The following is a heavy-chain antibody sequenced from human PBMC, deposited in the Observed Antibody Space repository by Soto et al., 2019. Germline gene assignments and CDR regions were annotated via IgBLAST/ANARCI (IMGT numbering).Heavy chain of an antibody. J-gene: IGHJ6*02. CDR3: AKDQKIGTAYYYYAMDA. CDR2: ISWNSGNI. Sequence: EVQLVESGGGLVQPGRSLRLSCAASGFTFDGYAMHWVRQGPGKGLGWVSGISWNSGNIVYADSVKGRFTISRDNAKNSLYLQMNSLRAEDTALYYCAKDQKIGTAYYYYAMDAWGQGTTVTVSS. V-gene: IGHV3-9*01. CDR1: GFTFDGYA.